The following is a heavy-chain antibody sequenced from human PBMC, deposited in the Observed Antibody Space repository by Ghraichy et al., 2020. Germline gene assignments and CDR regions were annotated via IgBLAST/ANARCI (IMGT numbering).Heavy chain of an antibody. D-gene: IGHD2-2*02. CDR2: INPNSGNT. J-gene: IGHJ4*02. Sequence: ASVKVSCKASGYTFSSYDINWVRQATGQGLEWMGWINPNSGNTGYAQKFQGRVTITRNISISTAFMELSSLSSEDTAVYHCARAPPYCGSITCYTAGGYYFDSWGQGTLVTVST. CDR1: GYTFSSYD. V-gene: IGHV1-8*03. CDR3: ARAPPYCGSITCYTAGGYYFDS.